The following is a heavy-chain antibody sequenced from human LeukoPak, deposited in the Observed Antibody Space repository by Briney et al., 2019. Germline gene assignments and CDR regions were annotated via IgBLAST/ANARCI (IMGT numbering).Heavy chain of an antibody. CDR1: GFTVSSNF. Sequence: GGSLRLSCAASGFTVSSNFLSWVRQAPGKGLEWVSLIYSGGSTDYTDSVKGRFTISRDNAKNSLYLQMNSLRAEDTALYHCARDLIRYCSGGSCPGFDPWGQGTLVTVSS. D-gene: IGHD2-15*01. CDR3: ARDLIRYCSGGSCPGFDP. CDR2: IYSGGST. J-gene: IGHJ5*02. V-gene: IGHV3-53*01.